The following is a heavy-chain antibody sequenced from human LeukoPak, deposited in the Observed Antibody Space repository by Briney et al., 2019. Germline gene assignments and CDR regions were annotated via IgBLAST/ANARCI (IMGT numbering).Heavy chain of an antibody. J-gene: IGHJ3*02. CDR3: ARGWWELGQGLDI. CDR2: IYYSGST. V-gene: IGHV4-59*01. Sequence: SETLSLTCTVSGGSISSYYWSWIRQPPGKGLEWIAYIYYSGSTNYNPSLKSRVTISVDTSKNQFSLKLSSVTAADTAVYYCARGWWELGQGLDIWGQGTMVTVSS. D-gene: IGHD1-26*01. CDR1: GGSISSYY.